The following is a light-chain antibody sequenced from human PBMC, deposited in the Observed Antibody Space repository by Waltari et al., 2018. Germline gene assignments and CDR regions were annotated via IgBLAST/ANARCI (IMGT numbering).Light chain of an antibody. CDR2: SAS. Sequence: EVVMTQSPATLSVSPGDTATLSFRPSQSVDSNLAWYQQKPGQAPKFLIFSASTRATGIPARFSGGGFGTEFTLTINSLQSEDFAVYYCLQYNDWPPLTFGGGTKVEMK. CDR1: QSVDSN. J-gene: IGKJ4*01. V-gene: IGKV3-15*01. CDR3: LQYNDWPPLT.